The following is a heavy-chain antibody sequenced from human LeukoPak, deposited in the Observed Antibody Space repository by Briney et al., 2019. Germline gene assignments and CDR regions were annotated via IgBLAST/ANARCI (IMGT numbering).Heavy chain of an antibody. CDR3: ARGPNSSGRSEIDY. Sequence: SETLSLTCTVSGYSISSGYYWGWIRQPPGKGLEWIGSIYHSGSTYYNPSLKSRVTISVDTSKNQFSLKLSSVTAADTAVYYCARGPNSSGRSEIDYWGQGTLVTVSS. CDR2: IYHSGST. D-gene: IGHD6-19*01. CDR1: GYSISSGYY. J-gene: IGHJ4*02. V-gene: IGHV4-38-2*02.